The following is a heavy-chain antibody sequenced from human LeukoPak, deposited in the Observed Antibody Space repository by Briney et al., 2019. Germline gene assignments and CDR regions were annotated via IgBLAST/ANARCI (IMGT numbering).Heavy chain of an antibody. J-gene: IGHJ4*02. D-gene: IGHD5-12*01. CDR1: GFSFSDYY. Sequence: GGSLRLSCAASGFSFSDYYMHWVRQAPGKGLEWVSSISFDSGDETLYADSVRGRFTISRDNTKNSMFLQMDSLTVEDTALYFCTRDLPATISLGDDYWGPGTPVTVSS. CDR2: ISFDSGDET. CDR3: TRDLPATISLGDDY. V-gene: IGHV3-21*01.